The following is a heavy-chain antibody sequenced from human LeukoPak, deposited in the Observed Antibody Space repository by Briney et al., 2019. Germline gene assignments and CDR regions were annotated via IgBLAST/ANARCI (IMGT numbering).Heavy chain of an antibody. CDR3: ARHRSSWLIGY. J-gene: IGHJ4*02. CDR2: ISDSGGNT. Sequence: GGSLRLSCAASGFTFNTYAMSWVRQAPWERLQWVSGISDSGGNTYYADSVRGRFTISRDNSKNTLYLQMNSLRAEDTAVYYCARHRSSWLIGYWGQGTLVTVSS. V-gene: IGHV3-23*01. CDR1: GFTFNTYA. D-gene: IGHD6-6*01.